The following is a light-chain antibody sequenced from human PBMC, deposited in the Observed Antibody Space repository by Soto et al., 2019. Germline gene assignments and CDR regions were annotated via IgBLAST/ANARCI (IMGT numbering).Light chain of an antibody. Sequence: QSVLTQSPSASGTPGQRVTISCSGSSSNIGSNYVHWYQQVSGTAPKLLIYSNYLRPSGVPDRISGSKSGTSASLAISGLRSEDEADYYCAAWDVSLSGYVFGTGTKVTVL. CDR1: SSNIGSNY. CDR2: SNY. J-gene: IGLJ1*01. V-gene: IGLV1-47*02. CDR3: AAWDVSLSGYV.